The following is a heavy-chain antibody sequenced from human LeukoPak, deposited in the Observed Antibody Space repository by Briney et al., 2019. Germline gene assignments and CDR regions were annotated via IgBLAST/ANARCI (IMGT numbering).Heavy chain of an antibody. V-gene: IGHV3-23*01. CDR1: GFTFSSYA. CDR2: ISGSGGST. J-gene: IGHJ4*02. D-gene: IGHD3-3*01. CDR3: AIFGVAMDQGYEYDY. Sequence: PGGSLRLSCAASGFTFSSYAMSWVRQAPGKGLEWVSAISGSGGSTYYADSVKGRFTISRDNSKNTLYLQMNSLRAEDTAVYYRAIFGVAMDQGYEYDYWGQGTLVTVSS.